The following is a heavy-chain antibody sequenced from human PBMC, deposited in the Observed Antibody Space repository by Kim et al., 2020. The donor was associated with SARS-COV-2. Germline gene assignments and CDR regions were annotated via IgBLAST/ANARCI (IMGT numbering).Heavy chain of an antibody. D-gene: IGHD2-8*01. CDR1: GDTVSSNQAA. J-gene: IGHJ4*02. CDR2: TSYRSKWLT. V-gene: IGHV6-1*01. CDR3: TRHFYGTNGVRPFDY. Sequence: SQTLSLTCVISGDTVSSNQAAWNWIRQSPSRGLEWLGRTSYRSKWLTEYADSVRGRITIAPDASRNQFSLHLVSVTLEDSAVYYCTRHFYGTNGVRPFDYWGQGSLVTVSS.